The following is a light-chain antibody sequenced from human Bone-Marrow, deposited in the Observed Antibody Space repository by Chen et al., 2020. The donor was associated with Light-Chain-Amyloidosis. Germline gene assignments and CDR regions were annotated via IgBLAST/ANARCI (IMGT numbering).Light chain of an antibody. CDR2: DDS. CDR1: NIGSTS. CDR3: QVWDRSSARPV. J-gene: IGLJ3*02. Sequence: SYVLTQPSSGSVAPGQTATIACGGSNIGSTSVHWYQQTPGQAPLLVVYDDSDRPSGIPERLSGSNSGNTATLTISRVEAGDEADYYCQVWDRSSARPVFGGGTKLTVL. V-gene: IGLV3-21*02.